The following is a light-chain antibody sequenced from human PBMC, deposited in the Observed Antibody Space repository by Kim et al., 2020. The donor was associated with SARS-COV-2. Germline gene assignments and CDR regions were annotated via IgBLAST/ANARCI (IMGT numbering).Light chain of an antibody. V-gene: IGKV1-5*01. CDR1: QSISSW. CDR2: DAS. CDR3: QQYNSYPYT. Sequence: SASVGASVPITCRASQSISSWLAWYQQKPGKAPKLLIYDASSLESGVPSRFSGSGSGTEFTLTISSLQPDDFATYYCQQYNSYPYTFGQGTKLEI. J-gene: IGKJ2*01.